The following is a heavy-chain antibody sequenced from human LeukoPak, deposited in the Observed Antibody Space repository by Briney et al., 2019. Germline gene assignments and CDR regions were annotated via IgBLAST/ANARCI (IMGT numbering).Heavy chain of an antibody. V-gene: IGHV4-4*02. CDR1: GGSISGTNW. J-gene: IGHJ4*02. CDR2: ISLRGLT. D-gene: IGHD1-26*01. CDR3: SRESGPFSPFGF. Sequence: PSETLSLTCGVSGGSISGTNWWSWVRQPPGQGLEWIGEISLRGLTNYNPSLRSRLTMSLDESKNQVSPNLTSVTAADTAVYYCSRESGPFSPFGFWGQGTLVSVHS.